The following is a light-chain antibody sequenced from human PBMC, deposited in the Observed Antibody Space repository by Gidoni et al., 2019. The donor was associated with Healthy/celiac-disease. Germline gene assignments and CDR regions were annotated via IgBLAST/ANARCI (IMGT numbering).Light chain of an antibody. CDR1: SLRSSY. CDR2: GKN. J-gene: IGLJ2*01. V-gene: IGLV3-19*01. CDR3: NSRDSSGNL. Sequence: SSELTQDPAVSVALGQTVRITCQGDSLRSSYARWYQQKPGQAPVLVIYGKNNRPSGIPDRFSGSSSGNTASLTITGAQAEDEADYYCNSRDSSGNLFGGGTKLTVL.